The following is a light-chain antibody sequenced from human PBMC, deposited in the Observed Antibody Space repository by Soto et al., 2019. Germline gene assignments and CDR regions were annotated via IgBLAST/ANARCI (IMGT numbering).Light chain of an antibody. J-gene: IGLJ2*01. V-gene: IGLV2-14*01. Sequence: QSVLTQPASVSGSPGQSITISCTGTGSDIGGSDHVSWYQQHPGKAPKLLIYEVSYRPSGVSNHFSASKSGNTASLTVSGLQADDEADYYCSSYTSSNTLIFGGGTKVTVL. CDR1: GSDIGGSDH. CDR2: EVS. CDR3: SSYTSSNTLI.